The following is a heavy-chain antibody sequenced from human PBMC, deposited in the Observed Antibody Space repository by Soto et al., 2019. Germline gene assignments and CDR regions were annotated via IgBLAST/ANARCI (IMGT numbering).Heavy chain of an antibody. Sequence: EVQLVESGGGLVKPGGSLRLSCAASGFPFSKAWMSWVRQVPGKGLEWVGRIKSKADGGTTDYAAPVKGRFTISSDDSSNTLYLQMNSLKTEDTAVYYCTKVLGYCSGGNCVTFDYWGQGAVVTVSS. CDR1: GFPFSKAW. CDR2: IKSKADGGTT. V-gene: IGHV3-15*01. CDR3: TKVLGYCSGGNCVTFDY. D-gene: IGHD2-15*01. J-gene: IGHJ4*02.